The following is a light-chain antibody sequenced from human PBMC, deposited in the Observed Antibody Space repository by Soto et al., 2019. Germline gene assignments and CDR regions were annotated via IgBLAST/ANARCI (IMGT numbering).Light chain of an antibody. J-gene: IGKJ4*01. CDR3: QQYENWPQLT. CDR1: QSVGGD. V-gene: IGKV3-15*01. CDR2: GAS. Sequence: ERVMTQSPATLSVSPGERATLSCRASQSVGGDLAWYQQKPGQAPRLLIYGASSRAPGIPDRFSGSGSGTEFTLTISSLQSEDSAFYYCQQYENWPQLTFGGGTKVEIK.